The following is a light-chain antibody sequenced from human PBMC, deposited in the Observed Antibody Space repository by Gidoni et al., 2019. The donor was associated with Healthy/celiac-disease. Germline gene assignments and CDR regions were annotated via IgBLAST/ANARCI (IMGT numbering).Light chain of an antibody. J-gene: IGKJ1*01. CDR2: KAS. Sequence: DLQITPSPSTLSASVGDRVNITCRASQSISSWLAWYQQKPGKAPKLLIYKASSLESGVPSRFSGSGSGTEFTLTISSLQPDDCETYYCKQYKSGRTCGQGTKVEIK. CDR3: KQYKSGRT. CDR1: QSISSW. V-gene: IGKV1-5*03.